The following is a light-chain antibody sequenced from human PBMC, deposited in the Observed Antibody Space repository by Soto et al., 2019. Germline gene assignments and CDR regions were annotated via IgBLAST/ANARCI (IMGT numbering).Light chain of an antibody. J-gene: IGKJ2*01. Sequence: DIQMTQSPSSLSASVGDRVTITCRASQTISSYLNWYQQKPGKAPKLLIYAASSLQSGVPSRFSCSGSGTHLPLTLSSLQPEDFATYYCQPSHSLPYTFRQGTQLPIQ. CDR3: QPSHSLPYT. V-gene: IGKV1-39*01. CDR2: AAS. CDR1: QTISSY.